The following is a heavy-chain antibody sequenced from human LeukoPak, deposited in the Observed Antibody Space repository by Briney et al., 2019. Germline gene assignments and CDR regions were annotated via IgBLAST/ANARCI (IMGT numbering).Heavy chain of an antibody. CDR1: GFTFSNYA. Sequence: PGRSLRLSCAVSGFTFSNYAISWVRQAPGKGLEWVSTISKGADTTYYPDSVKGRFTISRDNSKNTLYLQMSSLRAEDTAVYYCAKLYGHCGSTGCPAGWCMDVWGTGTTVTVSS. D-gene: IGHD2-2*01. CDR2: ISKGADTT. J-gene: IGHJ6*03. CDR3: AKLYGHCGSTGCPAGWCMDV. V-gene: IGHV3-23*01.